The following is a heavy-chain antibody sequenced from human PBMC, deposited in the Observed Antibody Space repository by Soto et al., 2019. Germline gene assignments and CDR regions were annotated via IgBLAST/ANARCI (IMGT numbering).Heavy chain of an antibody. D-gene: IGHD2-2*01. CDR2: IWYDGSNK. CDR1: GFTFSSYG. Sequence: GGSLRLSCAASGFTFSSYGMHWVRQAPGKGLEWVAVIWYDGSNKYYADSVKGRFTISRDNSKNTLYLQMNSLRAEDTAVYYCAGFDCSSTSCPPDYYYYGMDVWGQGTTVTVSS. J-gene: IGHJ6*02. CDR3: AGFDCSSTSCPPDYYYYGMDV. V-gene: IGHV3-33*01.